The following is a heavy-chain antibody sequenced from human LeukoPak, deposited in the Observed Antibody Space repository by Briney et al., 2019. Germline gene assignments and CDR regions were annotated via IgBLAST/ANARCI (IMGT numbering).Heavy chain of an antibody. Sequence: ASVKVSCKASGYTFTGYYMHWVRQAPGQGLEWMGWINPNSGGTNYAQKFQGRVTMTRDTSISTAYMELSRLRSDDTAVYYCARVRPCSTATCYRWFDPWGQGTLVTVSS. V-gene: IGHV1-2*02. J-gene: IGHJ5*02. CDR1: GYTFTGYY. D-gene: IGHD2-2*01. CDR3: ARVRPCSTATCYRWFDP. CDR2: INPNSGGT.